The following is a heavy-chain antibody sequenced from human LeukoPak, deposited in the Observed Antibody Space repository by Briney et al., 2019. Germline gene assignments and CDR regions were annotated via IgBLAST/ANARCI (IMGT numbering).Heavy chain of an antibody. CDR3: ARGESDPIVVVVAATPEYFQH. D-gene: IGHD2-15*01. CDR2: INHSGST. Sequence: SETLSLTCAVYGGSFSGYYWSWIRQPPGKGLEWIGEINHSGSTNYNPSLKSRVTISVDTSKNQFSLKLSSVTAADTAVYYCARGESDPIVVVVAATPEYFQHWGQGTLVTVSS. J-gene: IGHJ1*01. V-gene: IGHV4-34*01. CDR1: GGSFSGYY.